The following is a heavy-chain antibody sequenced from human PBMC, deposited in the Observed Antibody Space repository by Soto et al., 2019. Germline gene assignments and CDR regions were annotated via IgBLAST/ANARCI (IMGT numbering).Heavy chain of an antibody. CDR2: INGGDGNT. V-gene: IGHV1-3*01. Sequence: QVQLVQSGAEVKKPGASVKVSCKASGYTFTSYAIHWVRQAPGQSLEWMGWINGGDGNTKYSQKFQGRVTITRDTSASTAYRELSSLRSEDTAVYYCAPAPRREYWGQGSLVTVSS. CDR3: APAPRREY. J-gene: IGHJ4*02. CDR1: GYTFTSYA.